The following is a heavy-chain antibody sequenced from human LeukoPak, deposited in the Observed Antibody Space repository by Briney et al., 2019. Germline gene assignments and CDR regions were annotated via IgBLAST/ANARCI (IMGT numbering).Heavy chain of an antibody. CDR2: INSDGSST. Sequence: GGSLRLSCAASGFSLRTYWMHWVRQVPGKGLEWLSRINSDGSSTTYADSVKGRFTISRDNAKNTLYLQLNSLRAEDTAVYYCARSTRDSRGYYNTLDYWGKGTLVTVS. CDR3: ARSTRDSRGYYNTLDY. CDR1: GFSLRTYW. D-gene: IGHD3-22*01. V-gene: IGHV3-74*01. J-gene: IGHJ4*02.